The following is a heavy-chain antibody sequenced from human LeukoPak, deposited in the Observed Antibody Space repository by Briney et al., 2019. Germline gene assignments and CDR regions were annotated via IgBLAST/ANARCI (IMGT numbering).Heavy chain of an antibody. CDR1: GFAFESFT. CDR3: AKGLFSAYDKYLDS. V-gene: IGHV3-21*04. J-gene: IGHJ4*02. CDR2: ISATSSDI. Sequence: PGGSLRLSCAVSGFAFESFTMTWVRQAPGKGLEWVSLISATSSDINYAESVRGRFTISRDNAKNSLFLQMDSLRVEDTAIYYCAKGLFSAYDKYLDSWGQGTLVTVSS. D-gene: IGHD5-12*01.